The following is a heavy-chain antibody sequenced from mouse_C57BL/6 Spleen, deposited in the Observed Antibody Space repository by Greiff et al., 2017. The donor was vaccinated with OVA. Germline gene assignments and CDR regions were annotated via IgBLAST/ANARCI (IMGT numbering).Heavy chain of an antibody. V-gene: IGHV1-81*01. Sequence: VKLVESGAELARPGASVKLSCKASGYTFTSYGISWVKQRTGQGLEWIGEIYPRSGNTYYNEKFKGKATLTADKSSSTAYMQLRSLTSEDSAVYFCARWGDGYDVDYWGQGTTLTVSS. CDR1: GYTFTSYG. CDR3: ARWGDGYDVDY. D-gene: IGHD2-2*01. J-gene: IGHJ2*01. CDR2: IYPRSGNT.